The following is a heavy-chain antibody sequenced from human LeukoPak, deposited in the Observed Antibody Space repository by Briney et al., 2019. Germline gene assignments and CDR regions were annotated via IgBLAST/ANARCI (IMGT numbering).Heavy chain of an antibody. CDR1: GDXISSNSYY. D-gene: IGHD6-13*01. CDR3: VRPAEQQLDAYDI. V-gene: IGHV4-39*01. Sequence: SETLSLTCTVSGDXISSNSYYWGWIRQPPGKGLEWIGSIYYRGSTYYNPSLKSRVTISVDTSKNQFSLKLTSVTAADTAVYYCVRPAEQQLDAYDIWGQGKMVTVSS. CDR2: IYYRGST. J-gene: IGHJ3*02.